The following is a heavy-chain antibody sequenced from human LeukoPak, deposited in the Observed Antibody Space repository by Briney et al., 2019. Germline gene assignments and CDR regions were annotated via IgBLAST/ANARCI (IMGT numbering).Heavy chain of an antibody. CDR2: IYYSGST. J-gene: IGHJ4*02. CDR3: ARMGGYSGYATH. V-gene: IGHV4-39*07. CDR1: GGSISSSIYY. Sequence: SETLSLTCTVSGGSISSSIYYWGWIRQPPGKGLEWIGSIYYSGSTYYNPSLKSRVTISVDTSKNQFSLNLGSVTAADTAVYFCARMGGYSGYATHWGQGTLVTVSS. D-gene: IGHD5-12*01.